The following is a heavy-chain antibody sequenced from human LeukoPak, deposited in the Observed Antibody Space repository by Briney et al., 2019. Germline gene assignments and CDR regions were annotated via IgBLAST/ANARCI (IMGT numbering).Heavy chain of an antibody. CDR3: GRDRTSGPDY. Sequence: SETLSLTCTVSGGSISSYYWSWIRQPPGKGLEWIGYISYRGSTNYNPSFQSRATMSVDMSKNQLSLKLISLTATDTAVYYCGRDRTSGPDYWGQGKLVTVSS. CDR1: GGSISSYY. J-gene: IGHJ4*02. D-gene: IGHD3-3*01. V-gene: IGHV4-59*12. CDR2: ISYRGST.